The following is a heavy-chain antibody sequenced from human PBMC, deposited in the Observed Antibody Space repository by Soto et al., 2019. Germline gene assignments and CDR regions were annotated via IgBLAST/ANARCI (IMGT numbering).Heavy chain of an antibody. Sequence: GASVNVSFKSSGGTFSSYPISWGRQAPGQGLECMGGIIPIFGTANYAQKFQGRVTITADESTSTAYMELSSLRSEDTAVYYCARAYDWIQLWLQDYWGQGTLVTVSS. CDR2: IIPIFGTA. D-gene: IGHD5-18*01. V-gene: IGHV1-69*13. CDR1: GGTFSSYP. J-gene: IGHJ4*02. CDR3: ARAYDWIQLWLQDY.